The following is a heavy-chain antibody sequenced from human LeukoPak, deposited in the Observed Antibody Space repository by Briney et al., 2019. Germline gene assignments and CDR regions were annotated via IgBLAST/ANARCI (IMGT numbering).Heavy chain of an antibody. V-gene: IGHV3-23*01. CDR1: GVTFSSYA. D-gene: IGHD2-15*01. Sequence: GGSLRLSCAASGVTFSSYAMSWVRQAPGKGLEWDSAVSGSGGSTYYADSVKGRFTISRDNSKNTLYLQMNSLRAEDTAVYYCAKAGSVVVVAALDYWGQGTLVTVSS. CDR2: VSGSGGST. CDR3: AKAGSVVVVAALDY. J-gene: IGHJ4*02.